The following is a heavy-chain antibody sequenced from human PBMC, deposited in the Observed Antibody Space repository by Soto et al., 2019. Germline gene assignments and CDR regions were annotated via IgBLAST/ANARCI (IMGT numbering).Heavy chain of an antibody. V-gene: IGHV4-34*01. Sequence: AETLSLTCAVYGGSFSGYYWSWIRQPPGKGLEWIGEINHSGSTNYNPSLKSRVTISVDTSKNQFSLKLSSVTAADTAVYYCARGGHYGDYSYNWFDPWGQGTLVTVSS. CDR1: GGSFSGYY. D-gene: IGHD4-17*01. CDR3: ARGGHYGDYSYNWFDP. J-gene: IGHJ5*02. CDR2: INHSGST.